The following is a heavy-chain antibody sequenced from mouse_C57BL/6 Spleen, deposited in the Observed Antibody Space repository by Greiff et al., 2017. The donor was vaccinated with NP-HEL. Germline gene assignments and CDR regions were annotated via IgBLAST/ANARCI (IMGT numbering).Heavy chain of an antibody. D-gene: IGHD1-1*01. Sequence: EVQLQQSGPELVKPGASVKISCKASGYTFTDYYMNWVKQSHGKSLEWIGDINPNNGGTSYNQKFKGKATLTVDKSSSTAYMELRSLTSEDSAVYYCAEGYYGSSHYYAMDYWGQGTSVTVSS. V-gene: IGHV1-26*01. CDR2: INPNNGGT. J-gene: IGHJ4*01. CDR3: AEGYYGSSHYYAMDY. CDR1: GYTFTDYY.